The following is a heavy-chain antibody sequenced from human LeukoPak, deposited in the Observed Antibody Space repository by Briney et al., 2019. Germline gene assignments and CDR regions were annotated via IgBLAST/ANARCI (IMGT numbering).Heavy chain of an antibody. V-gene: IGHV4-59*08. CDR2: IHHSGST. D-gene: IGHD4-23*01. J-gene: IGHJ6*02. Sequence: SGTLPLTCTVSGVSMSACYWMWIRQPPGKGLEWIGYIHHSGSTNYNPSLRSRVTISVDTSKNQFSLKLSAVTAADTAVYYCAGDYGGFEGVMDVWGQGITVTVSS. CDR3: AGDYGGFEGVMDV. CDR1: GVSMSACY.